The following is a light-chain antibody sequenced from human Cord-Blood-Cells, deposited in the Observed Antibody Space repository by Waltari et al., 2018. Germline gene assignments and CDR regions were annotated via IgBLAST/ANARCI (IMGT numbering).Light chain of an antibody. CDR1: QSLLHSNGYNY. J-gene: IGKJ1*01. CDR2: LGS. V-gene: IGKV2-28*01. CDR3: MQALQTPWT. Sequence: EIVMTQSPLSLPVTPGEPASISCRSSQSLLHSNGYNYLDWYLQKPGQSPQLLTYLGSNRASGVPDRFSGSGSGTDFTLKISRVEAEDVGVYYCMQALQTPWTFGQGTKVEIK.